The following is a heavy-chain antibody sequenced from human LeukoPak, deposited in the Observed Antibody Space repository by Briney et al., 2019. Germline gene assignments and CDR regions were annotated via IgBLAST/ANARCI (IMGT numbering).Heavy chain of an antibody. J-gene: IGHJ4*02. Sequence: GGSLRLSCTASGFSFSTYSMTWVRQGPGKGLEWVSSIYNSGSKTFYADSVKGRFTISRGNSKNTLYLQMSSLRAEDTAVYHCVAIVGARPRWGQGTLVTVSS. D-gene: IGHD3-3*01. CDR2: IYNSGSKT. CDR1: GFSFSTYS. CDR3: VAIVGARPR. V-gene: IGHV3-23*05.